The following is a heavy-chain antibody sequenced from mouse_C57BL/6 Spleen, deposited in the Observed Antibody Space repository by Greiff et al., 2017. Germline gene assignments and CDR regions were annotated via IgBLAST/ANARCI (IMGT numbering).Heavy chain of an antibody. CDR1: GYTFTSYW. J-gene: IGHJ4*01. Sequence: QVKLQQPGTELVKPGASVKLSCKASGYTFTSYWMHWVKQRPGQGLEWIGNINPSNGGTNYNEKFKSKATLTVDNSYSTAYMQLSSLTSEDSAVYNCAREGNYYGSSPHYAMCYWGQGTSVTVSS. CDR3: AREGNYYGSSPHYAMCY. V-gene: IGHV1-53*01. D-gene: IGHD1-1*01. CDR2: INPSNGGT.